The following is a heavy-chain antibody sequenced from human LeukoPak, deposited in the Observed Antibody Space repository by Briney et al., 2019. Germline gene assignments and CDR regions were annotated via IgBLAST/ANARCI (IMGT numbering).Heavy chain of an antibody. CDR3: ARANTAMASYYMDV. D-gene: IGHD5-18*01. J-gene: IGHJ6*03. CDR2: ISAYNGNT. V-gene: IGHV1-18*01. CDR1: GYTFTSYG. Sequence: ASVKVSCKASGYTFTSYGISWVRQAPGQGLEWMGWISAYNGNTNYAQKLQGRVTMTTDTSTSTAYMELRSLRSEDTAVYYCARANTAMASYYMDVWGKGTTVTVSS.